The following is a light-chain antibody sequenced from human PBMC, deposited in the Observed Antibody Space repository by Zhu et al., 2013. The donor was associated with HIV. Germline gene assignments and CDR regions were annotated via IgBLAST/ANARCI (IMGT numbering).Light chain of an antibody. CDR3: HHVNDNPA. Sequence: IQLTQSPSSLSASVGDRVTITCRASQGISTYLAWYQQKAGKAPKLLIYAASTLQSGVPSRFSGSGSGTDFTLTISSLQPEDAATYYCHHVNDNPAFGPGTKVDVK. CDR1: QGISTY. V-gene: IGKV1-9*01. CDR2: AAS. J-gene: IGKJ3*01.